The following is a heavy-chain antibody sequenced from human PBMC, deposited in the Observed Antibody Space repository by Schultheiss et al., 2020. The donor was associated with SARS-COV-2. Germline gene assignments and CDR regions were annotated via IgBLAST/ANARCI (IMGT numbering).Heavy chain of an antibody. CDR2: INHSGST. J-gene: IGHJ4*02. Sequence: GSLRLSCAVYGGSFSGYYWSWIRQPPGKGLEWIGEINHSGSTNYNPSLKSRVTISVDTSKNQFSLKLSSVTAADTAVYYCARQKRGYDYSHFDYWGQGTLVTVSS. V-gene: IGHV4-34*01. D-gene: IGHD5-12*01. CDR1: GGSFSGYY. CDR3: ARQKRGYDYSHFDY.